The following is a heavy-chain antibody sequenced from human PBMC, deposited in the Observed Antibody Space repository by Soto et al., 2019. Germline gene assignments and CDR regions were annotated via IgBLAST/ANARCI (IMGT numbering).Heavy chain of an antibody. J-gene: IGHJ4*02. CDR2: INMDGSST. V-gene: IGHV3-74*01. Sequence: GGSLRLSCAASGFTFSSDWMHWVRQAAGKGLVWVSRINMDGSSTNYADSVKGRFTISRDNAKNTLYLQMNSLRAEDTAVYYSALGPRGVYGNDYWGQGALVTVSS. CDR3: ALGPRGVYGNDY. CDR1: GFTFSSDW. D-gene: IGHD2-8*02.